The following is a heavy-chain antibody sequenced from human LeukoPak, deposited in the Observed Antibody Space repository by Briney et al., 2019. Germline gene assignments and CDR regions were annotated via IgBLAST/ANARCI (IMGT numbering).Heavy chain of an antibody. CDR3: ARHGGITMVRGVLSALDI. CDR2: IYYSGNT. V-gene: IGHV4-59*08. J-gene: IGHJ3*02. Sequence: SETLSLTCTVSGDSVTSYYWSWIRQPPGKGLEWLGNIYYSGNTNYNPSLKSRVTISVDTSKNQSSLKLNSVTAADTAVYYCARHGGITMVRGVLSALDIWGQGTMVTVSS. D-gene: IGHD3-10*01. CDR1: GDSVTSYY.